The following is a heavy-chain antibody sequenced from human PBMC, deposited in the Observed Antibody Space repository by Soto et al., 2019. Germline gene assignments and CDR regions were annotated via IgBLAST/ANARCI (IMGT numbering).Heavy chain of an antibody. V-gene: IGHV3-11*05. CDR1: GFTFSDYY. CDR2: ISSSSTST. D-gene: IGHD2-8*01. J-gene: IGHJ4*02. Sequence: QVQLVESGGGLVKPGGSLRLSCAASGFTFSDYYMAWIRQAPGKGLEWVSYISSSSTSTNYADSVRGRFTISRDDAKNSLYLQMNSLSAEDTAVYYCARDNGGTFDYWGQGTLVTVSS. CDR3: ARDNGGTFDY.